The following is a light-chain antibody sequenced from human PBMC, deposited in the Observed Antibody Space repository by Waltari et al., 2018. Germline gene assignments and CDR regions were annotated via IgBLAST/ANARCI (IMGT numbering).Light chain of an antibody. CDR1: QGISTH. Sequence: DIQLTQSPSFLSASVRDRVTITCRASQGISTHLAWYQQKPGKGPKLLIYAASTLQSDIPSRFSGSGSGTEFTLTISSLQSEDFGVYFCQQSGDSLWTFGQGTNVEI. V-gene: IGKV1-9*01. CDR2: AAS. J-gene: IGKJ1*01. CDR3: QQSGDSLWT.